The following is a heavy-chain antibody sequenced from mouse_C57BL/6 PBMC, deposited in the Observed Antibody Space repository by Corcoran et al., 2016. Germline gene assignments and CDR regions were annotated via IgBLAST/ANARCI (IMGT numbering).Heavy chain of an antibody. Sequence: EVQLQQSGAELVKPGASVKLSCTASGFNIKDYYMHWVKQRTEQGLEWIGRIDPEDGEIKYAPKFQGKATITADTSSNTAYLQLSSLTSEDTAVYYCASPLYYGSNYYAMDYWGQGTSVTVSS. CDR2: IDPEDGEI. CDR1: GFNIKDYY. CDR3: ASPLYYGSNYYAMDY. V-gene: IGHV14-2*01. D-gene: IGHD1-1*01. J-gene: IGHJ4*01.